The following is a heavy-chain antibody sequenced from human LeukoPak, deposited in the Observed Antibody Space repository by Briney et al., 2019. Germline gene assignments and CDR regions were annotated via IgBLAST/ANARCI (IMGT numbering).Heavy chain of an antibody. D-gene: IGHD3-16*01. J-gene: IGHJ5*02. CDR3: ASHSYGYNH. CDR1: GIIITSYW. Sequence: PGGSLRLSCAASGIIITSYWMSWVRQTPGKGLEWVANIKPDGSEKNYVDSVKGRFTIFRDNARNSLYLQMNSLRAEDTAVYYCASHSYGYNHWGQGTLVIVSS. CDR2: IKPDGSEK. V-gene: IGHV3-7*01.